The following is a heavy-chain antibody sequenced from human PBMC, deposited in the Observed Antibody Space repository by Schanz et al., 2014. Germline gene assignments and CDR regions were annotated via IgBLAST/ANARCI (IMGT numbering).Heavy chain of an antibody. V-gene: IGHV3-30*18. Sequence: QVQLVESGGGVVQPGRSLRLSCAASGFTFSSYALHWVRQAPGKGLEWVAFVPFDGSQKFYADSVKGRFTISRDNSKNTLYLQMNSLRAEDTAVYDCAKSQGSSFDSWGQGTLVTVSS. CDR1: GFTFSSYA. J-gene: IGHJ4*02. CDR2: VPFDGSQK. CDR3: AKSQGSSFDS. D-gene: IGHD6-13*01.